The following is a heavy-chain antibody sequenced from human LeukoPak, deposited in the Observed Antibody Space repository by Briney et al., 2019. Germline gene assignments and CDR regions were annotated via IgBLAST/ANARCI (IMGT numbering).Heavy chain of an antibody. Sequence: ASVKVSCKVSGYTLTELSMHWVRQAPGKGLEWMGGFDPEDGATIYAQKFQGRVTITEDTSTDTAYMELSSLRSEDTAVYYCATLRRFPQTDFIPDAFDIWGQGTMVTVSS. J-gene: IGHJ3*02. CDR2: FDPEDGAT. CDR3: ATLRRFPQTDFIPDAFDI. CDR1: GYTLTELS. D-gene: IGHD3-3*01. V-gene: IGHV1-24*01.